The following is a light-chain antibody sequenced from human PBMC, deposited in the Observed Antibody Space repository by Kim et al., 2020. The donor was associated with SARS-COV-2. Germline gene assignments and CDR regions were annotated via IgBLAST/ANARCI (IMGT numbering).Light chain of an antibody. V-gene: IGLV1-47*01. Sequence: ELTQPPSASGTPGQRVTISCSGSSSNIGSNYVYWYQQLSGTAPKVLIYRNDQRPSGVPDRFSGSKSGTLASLAISGLRSEDEADYYCATWDGSLSGPVFGGGTQLTVL. J-gene: IGLJ7*01. CDR3: ATWDGSLSGPV. CDR1: SSNIGSNY. CDR2: RND.